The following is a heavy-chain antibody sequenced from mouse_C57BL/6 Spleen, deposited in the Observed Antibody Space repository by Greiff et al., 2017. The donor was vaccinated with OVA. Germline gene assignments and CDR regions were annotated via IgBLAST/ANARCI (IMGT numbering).Heavy chain of an antibody. CDR2: IRNNANGYTT. D-gene: IGHD2-4*01. J-gene: IGHJ4*01. Sequence: EVQRVESGGGLVQPGGSLSLSCAASGFTFTDYYMSWVRQPPGKALEWLGFIRNNANGYTTEYSVSVKGRFTISRDNSHSILYLQMNALRAEYSATYYCARYDYDDEPYAMDYWGQGTSVTVSS. V-gene: IGHV7-3*01. CDR1: GFTFTDYY. CDR3: ARYDYDDEPYAMDY.